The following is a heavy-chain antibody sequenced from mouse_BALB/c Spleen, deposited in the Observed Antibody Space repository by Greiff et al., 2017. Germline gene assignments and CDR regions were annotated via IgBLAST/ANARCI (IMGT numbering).Heavy chain of an antibody. CDR3: ARGKYNLDY. Sequence: QVQLKQSGPGLVQPSQSLSITCTVSGFSLTSYGVHWVRQSPGKGLEWLGVIWSGGSTDYNAAFISRLSISKDNSKSQVFFKMNSLQANDTAIYYCARGKYNLDYWGQGTTLTVSS. D-gene: IGHD1-3*01. V-gene: IGHV2-2*02. J-gene: IGHJ2*01. CDR1: GFSLTSYG. CDR2: IWSGGST.